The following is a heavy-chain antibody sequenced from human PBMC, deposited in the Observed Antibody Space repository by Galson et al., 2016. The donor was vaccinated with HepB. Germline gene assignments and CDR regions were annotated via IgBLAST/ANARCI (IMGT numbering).Heavy chain of an antibody. CDR2: ISSSGSII. Sequence: SLRLSCAASGFTFSSYNMNWARQAPGTGLEWVSHISSSGSIIYYADSVKGRFTISRDNAKNSLFLQMNSLRDEDTAVYYCARTWTYSSGWYAQDYWGQGTLITVSS. V-gene: IGHV3-48*02. J-gene: IGHJ4*02. CDR1: GFTFSSYN. D-gene: IGHD6-19*01. CDR3: ARTWTYSSGWYAQDY.